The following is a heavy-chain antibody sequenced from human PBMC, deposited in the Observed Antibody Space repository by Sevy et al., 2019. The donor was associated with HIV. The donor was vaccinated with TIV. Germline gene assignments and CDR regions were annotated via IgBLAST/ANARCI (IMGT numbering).Heavy chain of an antibody. D-gene: IGHD3-3*01. CDR3: AKDRVSGAYYTGDFDY. CDR2: ISFRGGST. J-gene: IGHJ4*02. Sequence: GGSLRLSCAASGFTFSTYAMTWVRQAPGRGLEWVSVISFRGGSTYYADSVKGRFTISKDNSKNTLYLQMNSLRAEDTAVYYCAKDRVSGAYYTGDFDYWGQGTLVTVSS. CDR1: GFTFSTYA. V-gene: IGHV3-23*01.